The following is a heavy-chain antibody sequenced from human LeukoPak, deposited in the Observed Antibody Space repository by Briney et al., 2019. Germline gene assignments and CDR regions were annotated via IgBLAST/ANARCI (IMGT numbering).Heavy chain of an antibody. CDR2: ISGSGGST. CDR1: GFTFSSYA. D-gene: IGHD1-26*01. V-gene: IGHV3-23*01. CDR3: ATIRQWELLAFDI. J-gene: IGHJ3*02. Sequence: QLGGSLRLSCAVSGFTFSSYAMSWVRQAPGKGLEWVSAISGSGGSTYYADSVKGRFTISRDNSKNTLYLQMNSLRAEDTAVYYCATIRQWELLAFDIWGQGTMVTVSS.